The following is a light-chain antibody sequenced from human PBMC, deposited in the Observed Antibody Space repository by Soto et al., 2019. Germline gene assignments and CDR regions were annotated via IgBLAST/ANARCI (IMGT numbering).Light chain of an antibody. Sequence: EIVFTQSPATLSLSPGERSTLSFRASQSVSSYLAWYQQKPGQAPRLLIYDASKRATGIPARFSGSGFGTDYTLTISRLQSEDFAVYYCQQYNNWPRTFGQGTKVDIK. CDR2: DAS. V-gene: IGKV3-11*01. J-gene: IGKJ1*01. CDR3: QQYNNWPRT. CDR1: QSVSSY.